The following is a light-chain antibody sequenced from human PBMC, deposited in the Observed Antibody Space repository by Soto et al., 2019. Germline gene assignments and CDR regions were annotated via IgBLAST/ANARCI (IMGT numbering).Light chain of an antibody. CDR1: QSLLHITGETF. CDR3: MQSTQLLPP. V-gene: IGKV2D-29*02. CDR2: EVS. Sequence: ILMTQNTLSLSVAPGRPASISCKSSQSLLHITGETFLFWYLQKPGQSPQLLIYEVSTRVSGVPDRFSGSGSGTDFTLEISRVETDDVGIYYCMQSTQLLPPFGQGTLPAIK. J-gene: IGKJ5*01.